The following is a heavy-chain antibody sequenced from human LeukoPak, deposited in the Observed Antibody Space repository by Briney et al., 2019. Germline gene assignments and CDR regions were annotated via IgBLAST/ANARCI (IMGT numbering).Heavy chain of an antibody. CDR3: ARTQEAGYSSGWYDSYYYYYMDV. J-gene: IGHJ6*03. CDR2: IHYTGST. Sequence: PSETLSLTCTVSGGSISSSSYYWSWIRQPPGKGLEWIGYIHYTGSTNYNPSLKSRVTISVDTSKNQFSLKLSSVTAADTAVYYCARTQEAGYSSGWYDSYYYYYMDVWGKGTTVTISS. CDR1: GGSISSSSYY. D-gene: IGHD6-19*01. V-gene: IGHV4-61*01.